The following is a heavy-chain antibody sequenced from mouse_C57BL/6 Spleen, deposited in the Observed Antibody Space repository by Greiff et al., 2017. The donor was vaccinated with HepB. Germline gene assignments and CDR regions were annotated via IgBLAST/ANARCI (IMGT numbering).Heavy chain of an antibody. J-gene: IGHJ1*03. CDR1: GFTFSSYA. CDR2: ISDGGSYT. Sequence: EVKVVESGGGLVKPGGSLKLSCAASGFTFSSYAMSWVRQTPEKRLEWVATISDGGSYTYYPDNVKGRFTISRDNAKNNLYLQMSHLKSEDTAMYYCARVGDYYGSNYWYFDVWGTGTTVTVSS. CDR3: ARVGDYYGSNYWYFDV. V-gene: IGHV5-4*03. D-gene: IGHD1-1*01.